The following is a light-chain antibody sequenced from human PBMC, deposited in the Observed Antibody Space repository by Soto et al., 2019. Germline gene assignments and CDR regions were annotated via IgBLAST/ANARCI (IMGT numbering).Light chain of an antibody. CDR1: QSISNY. J-gene: IGKJ2*01. CDR2: DAS. CDR3: QQYSSSSGFT. V-gene: IGKV1-5*01. Sequence: DIQMTQSPSTLFASVGDRVTLTCRASQSISNYLAWYQQKPGKPPNLLIYDASSLQTGVPSRFSGSGSGTEFTLTISSLLPDDSATYYCQQYSSSSGFTFGQGTKLEI.